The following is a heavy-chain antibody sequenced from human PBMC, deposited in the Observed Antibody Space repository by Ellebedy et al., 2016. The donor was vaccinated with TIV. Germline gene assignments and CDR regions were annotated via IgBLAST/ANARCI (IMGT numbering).Heavy chain of an antibody. CDR3: ARAVDVQGDYGMDV. CDR1: GYTFTGYY. D-gene: IGHD3-16*01. CDR2: IIPDSGDT. J-gene: IGHJ6*02. Sequence: AASVKVSCTASGYTFTGYYMHWVRQAPGQGLEWMGWIIPDSGDTNSGQRFQGRVSMTRDTSISTAYMELSRLRSDDTAVYYCARAVDVQGDYGMDVWGQGTTVTVSS. V-gene: IGHV1-2*02.